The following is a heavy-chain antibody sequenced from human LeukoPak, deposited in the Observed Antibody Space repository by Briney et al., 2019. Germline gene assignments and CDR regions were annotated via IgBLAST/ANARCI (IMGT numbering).Heavy chain of an antibody. CDR1: GGSISSYY. V-gene: IGHV4-59*08. Sequence: PSETLSLTCTDSGGSISSYYWSWIRQPPGKGLEWIGYIYYSGSTNYNPSLKSRVTISVDTSKNQFSLKLSSVTAADTAVYYCARRVGATTGWFDPWGQGTLVTVSS. CDR3: ARRVGATTGWFDP. J-gene: IGHJ5*02. D-gene: IGHD1-26*01. CDR2: IYYSGST.